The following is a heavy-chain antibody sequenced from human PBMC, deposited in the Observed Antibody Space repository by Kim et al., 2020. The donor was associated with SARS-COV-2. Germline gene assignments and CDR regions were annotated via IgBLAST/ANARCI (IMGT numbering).Heavy chain of an antibody. D-gene: IGHD2-2*01. CDR2: INHSGST. CDR1: GGSFSGYY. Sequence: SETLSLTCAVYGGSFSGYYWSWIRHRPGKGLEWIGEINHSGSTNYNPSLKSRVTISVDTSKNQFSLKLSSVTAADTAVYFCARRKKVTAAKGSWFAPWG. J-gene: IGHJ5*02. V-gene: IGHV4-34*01. CDR3: ARRKKVTAAKGSWFAP.